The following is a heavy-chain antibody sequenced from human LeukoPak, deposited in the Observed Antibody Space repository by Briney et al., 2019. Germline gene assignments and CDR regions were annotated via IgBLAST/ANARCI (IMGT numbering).Heavy chain of an antibody. D-gene: IGHD6-19*01. CDR1: GFTFSTYN. Sequence: GGSLRLSCAASGFTFSTYNMNWVRQAPGKGLEWVSSISSSSTYIYYADSVKGRFTISRDNAKNSLYLQMNSLRAEDTAVYYCASWPVGWYGEDSWGQGTLVTVSS. CDR3: ASWPVGWYGEDS. V-gene: IGHV3-21*01. CDR2: ISSSSTYI. J-gene: IGHJ4*02.